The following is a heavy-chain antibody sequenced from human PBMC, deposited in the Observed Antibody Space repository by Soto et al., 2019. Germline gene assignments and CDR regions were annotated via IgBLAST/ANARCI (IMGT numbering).Heavy chain of an antibody. CDR3: ARHPGYGLYYFDY. CDR2: IFYSGST. V-gene: IGHV4-39*01. J-gene: IGHJ4*02. D-gene: IGHD5-18*01. CDR1: GGSIRSSSYF. Sequence: QLQLQESGPGLVKPSETLSLTCTVSGGSIRSSSYFWGWIRQPPGKGLEWFGGIFYSGSTSYNPSXXXPXXLSVDTSKSQFSLKLRSVTAADTAVYYCARHPGYGLYYFDYWGQGTLVTVSS.